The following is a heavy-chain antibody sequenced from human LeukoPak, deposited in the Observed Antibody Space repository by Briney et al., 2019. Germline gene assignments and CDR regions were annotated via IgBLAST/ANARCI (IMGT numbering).Heavy chain of an antibody. CDR1: GFTFSSYG. Sequence: PGRSLRLSCAASGFTFSSYGTHWVRQAPGKGLEWVAVIWYDGSNKYYADSVKGRFTISRDNSKNTLYLQMNSLRAEDTAVYYCARAAGSSGYFGYWGQGTLVTVSS. D-gene: IGHD3-22*01. V-gene: IGHV3-33*01. CDR2: IWYDGSNK. CDR3: ARAAGSSGYFGY. J-gene: IGHJ4*02.